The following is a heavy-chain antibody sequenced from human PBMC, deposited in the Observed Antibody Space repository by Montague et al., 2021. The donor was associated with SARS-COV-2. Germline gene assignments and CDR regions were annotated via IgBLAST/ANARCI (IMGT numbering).Heavy chain of an antibody. D-gene: IGHD3-10*01. CDR1: GGSIGSYY. CDR3: ARSLGPSGSYYLPY. J-gene: IGHJ4*02. CDR2: IHYSGST. Sequence: SETLSLTCTVSGGSIGSYYWSWLRQPPGKGLEWIGYIHYSGSTTYNPSFKSRVTISLDTPKNQFSLKLSSVTAADTAVYYCARSLGPSGSYYLPYWGQGTLVTVSS. V-gene: IGHV4-59*01.